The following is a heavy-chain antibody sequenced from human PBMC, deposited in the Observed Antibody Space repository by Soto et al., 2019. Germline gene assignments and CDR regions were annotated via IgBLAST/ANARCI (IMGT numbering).Heavy chain of an antibody. CDR3: ASFEGAAGTDYHYFDY. CDR1: GGSISSSNW. V-gene: IGHV4-4*02. CDR2: IYHSGST. J-gene: IGHJ4*02. D-gene: IGHD6-13*01. Sequence: QVQLQESGPGLVKPSGTLSLTCAVSGGSISSSNWWSRVRQPPGKGLEWIGEIYHSGSTNYNPSLKSRVSISVDKSKNQFSLKLSSVTAADTAVYYCASFEGAAGTDYHYFDYRGQGILVTVSS.